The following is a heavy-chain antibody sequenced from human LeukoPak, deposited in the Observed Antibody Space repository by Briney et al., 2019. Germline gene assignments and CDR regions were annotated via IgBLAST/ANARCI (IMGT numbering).Heavy chain of an antibody. CDR3: ARAVSADTAMVYFDY. D-gene: IGHD5-18*01. J-gene: IGHJ4*02. V-gene: IGHV3-11*01. CDR2: ISNSGSII. CDR1: GFTFSDYY. Sequence: PGGSLRLSCAASGFTFSDYYMFWIRQAPGKGLEWVSYISNSGSIIYYADSVKGRFTVSRDNAKDSLYLQMNSLRAEDTAVYYCARAVSADTAMVYFDYWGQGALVTVSS.